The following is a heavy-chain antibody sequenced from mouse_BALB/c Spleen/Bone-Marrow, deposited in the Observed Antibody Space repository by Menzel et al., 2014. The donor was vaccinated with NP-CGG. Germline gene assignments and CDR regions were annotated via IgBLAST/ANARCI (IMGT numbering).Heavy chain of an antibody. CDR2: IYPGDGDT. J-gene: IGHJ2*01. V-gene: IGHV1-80*01. Sequence: QVQLQQSGAELVRPGSSVKISCKASGYAFSSYWMNWVKRRPGQGLEWIGQIYPGDGDTNYNGKFKGKATLTADKSSSTAYMQLSSLASEDSAVYFCARRGYYGSSYYFDYWGQGTTLTVSS. CDR1: GYAFSSYW. CDR3: ARRGYYGSSYYFDY. D-gene: IGHD1-1*01.